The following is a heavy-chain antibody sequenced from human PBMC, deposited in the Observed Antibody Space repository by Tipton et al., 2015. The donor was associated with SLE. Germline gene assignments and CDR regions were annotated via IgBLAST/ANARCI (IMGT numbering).Heavy chain of an antibody. Sequence: TLSLTCAVYGGSFSGFYWNWIRQPPGKGLEWIGEIDHSGSTNYNPSLKSRVTISLDTSKNQFSLQLNSVTPEDTAVYYCARDLLTGSDYWGQGTLVTVSS. V-gene: IGHV4-34*01. CDR2: IDHSGST. J-gene: IGHJ4*02. CDR3: ARDLLTGSDY. CDR1: GGSFSGFY. D-gene: IGHD7-27*01.